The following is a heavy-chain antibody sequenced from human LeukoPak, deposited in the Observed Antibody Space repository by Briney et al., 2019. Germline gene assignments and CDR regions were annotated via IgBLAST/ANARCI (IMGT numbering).Heavy chain of an antibody. Sequence: SETLSLTCTVSGASITSYYLSWIRQPPGKGLEWIAHVYYSGSTNYNPSLKSRLTTSVDTSKNQFSLKLTSVTAADTAVYYCARVGTSLDYWGQGTLVTVSS. CDR2: VYYSGST. D-gene: IGHD1-26*01. CDR3: ARVGTSLDY. CDR1: GASITSYY. V-gene: IGHV4-59*01. J-gene: IGHJ4*02.